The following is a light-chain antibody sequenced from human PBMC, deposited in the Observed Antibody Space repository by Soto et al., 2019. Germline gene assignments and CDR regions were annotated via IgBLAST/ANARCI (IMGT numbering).Light chain of an antibody. J-gene: IGLJ1*01. CDR2: DVN. V-gene: IGLV2-14*01. CDR3: SSYTSSSTLYV. Sequence: QSALTQPASVSGSPGQSITISCTGTSSDVGAYNYVSWYQQHPGKAPKLMIYDVNNRTSGVSNRFSGSKSGSTASLTISGLQAEDEADYYCSSYTSSSTLYVFGTGTKLTVL. CDR1: SSDVGAYNY.